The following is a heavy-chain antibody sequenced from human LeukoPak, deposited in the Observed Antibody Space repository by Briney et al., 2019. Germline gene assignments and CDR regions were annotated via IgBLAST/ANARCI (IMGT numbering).Heavy chain of an antibody. J-gene: IGHJ4*02. Sequence: PGGSLRLSCAASGFTFSNYEMNWVRQAPGKGLEWVSYINTSGGTIYYTDSVKGRFTISRDNAKNSLYLQMNSLRAEETAVYYCARGEVLPAADFDYWGQGTLVTVSS. CDR3: ARGEVLPAADFDY. CDR2: INTSGGTI. V-gene: IGHV3-48*03. D-gene: IGHD2-2*01. CDR1: GFTFSNYE.